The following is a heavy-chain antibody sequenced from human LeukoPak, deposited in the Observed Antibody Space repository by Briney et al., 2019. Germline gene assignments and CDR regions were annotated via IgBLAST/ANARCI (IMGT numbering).Heavy chain of an antibody. J-gene: IGHJ4*02. Sequence: AETLSLTCAVSGYSISSGYYWGWIRQPPGEGLEWVGSIYHSGTTYYNPPLKSRVTISVDTSKNQLSLNLSSVTAADTAVYYCARNILPSPYYYDSSGSRYSFDYWGQGTLVTVSS. CDR3: ARNILPSPYYYDSSGSRYSFDY. D-gene: IGHD3-22*01. CDR2: IYHSGTT. CDR1: GYSISSGYY. V-gene: IGHV4-38-2*01.